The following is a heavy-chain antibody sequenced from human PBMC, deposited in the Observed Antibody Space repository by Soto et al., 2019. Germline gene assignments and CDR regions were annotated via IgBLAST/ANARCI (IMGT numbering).Heavy chain of an antibody. CDR2: ISSSSSYI. CDR3: ARDIDYYDSSGYYRDY. Sequence: EAQLVESGGGLVKPGGSLRLSCAASGFTFSSYSMNWVRQAPGKGLEWVSSISSSSSYIYYADSVKGRFTISRDNAKNSLYLQMNSLRAEDTAVYYCARDIDYYDSSGYYRDYWGQGTLVTVSS. D-gene: IGHD3-22*01. J-gene: IGHJ4*02. CDR1: GFTFSSYS. V-gene: IGHV3-21*01.